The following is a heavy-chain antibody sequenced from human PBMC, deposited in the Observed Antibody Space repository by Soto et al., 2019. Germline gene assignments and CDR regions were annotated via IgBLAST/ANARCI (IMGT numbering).Heavy chain of an antibody. V-gene: IGHV1-18*01. D-gene: IGHD2-15*01. CDR2: ISAYNGNT. CDR1: GYTFTSYG. Sequence: ASVKVSCKASGYTFTSYGIRWVRQVPGHGLEWMGWISAYNGNTNYAQKLHGRVTMTTDTSTSTAYMELRSLRSDDTAVYYCAIGSFSGDSCYPQPDYWGQ. CDR3: AIGSFSGDSCYPQPDY. J-gene: IGHJ4*02.